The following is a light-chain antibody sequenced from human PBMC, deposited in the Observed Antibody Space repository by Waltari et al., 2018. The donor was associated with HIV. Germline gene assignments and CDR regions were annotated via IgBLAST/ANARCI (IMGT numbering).Light chain of an antibody. Sequence: DIQLTQFPSFLSASVGDRVTITCRAGQGISTYLAWYQQKPGKAPKLLIYAASTLQSGVPSRFSGSGSGTEFTRTISSLQPEDFATYYCQQVNTAFTFGPGTKVEIK. CDR2: AAS. V-gene: IGKV1-9*01. CDR3: QQVNTAFT. CDR1: QGISTY. J-gene: IGKJ3*01.